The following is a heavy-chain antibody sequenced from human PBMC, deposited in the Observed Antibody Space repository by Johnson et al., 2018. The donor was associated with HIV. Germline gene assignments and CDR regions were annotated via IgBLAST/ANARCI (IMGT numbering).Heavy chain of an antibody. Sequence: VQLVESGGGVVHPGGSLRLSCAASGFTFSSYGMHWVRQAPGKGLEWVSRINSDGSSTSYADSVKGRFTISRDNAKNTLYLQMNSLRAEDTAVYYCARAGVTMGRGGGHAFDIWGQGTMVTVSS. CDR2: INSDGSST. CDR3: ARAGVTMGRGGGHAFDI. CDR1: GFTFSSYG. D-gene: IGHD3-10*01. V-gene: IGHV3-74*02. J-gene: IGHJ3*02.